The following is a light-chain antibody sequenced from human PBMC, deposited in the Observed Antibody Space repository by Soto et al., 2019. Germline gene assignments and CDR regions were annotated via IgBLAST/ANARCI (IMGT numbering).Light chain of an antibody. CDR2: GAS. V-gene: IGKV3-20*01. Sequence: EIVLTQSPGTLSLSPGERATLSCRASQSFNSIYLAWYQQKPGQAPRLLIYGASSRATGIPDRFSGSGSGTDFTLTISRLEPEDFALYYCQQYGGSPRTFGQGTKWIS. CDR3: QQYGGSPRT. J-gene: IGKJ1*01. CDR1: QSFNSIY.